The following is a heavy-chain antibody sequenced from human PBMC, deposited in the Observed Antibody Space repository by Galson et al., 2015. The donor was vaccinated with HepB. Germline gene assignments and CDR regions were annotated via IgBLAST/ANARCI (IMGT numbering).Heavy chain of an antibody. CDR2: INPNSGGT. Sequence: SVKVSCKASGYTLTGYWIHWVRQAPGQGLEWMGRINPNSGGTNYAQKFQGRVTMTRDTSISTAYMELSRLRSDDTAVYYCVRLVEYCSGGSCYHWYFDLWGRGTLSLSPQ. CDR1: GYTLTGYW. J-gene: IGHJ2*01. CDR3: VRLVEYCSGGSCYHWYFDL. V-gene: IGHV1-2*02. D-gene: IGHD2-15*01.